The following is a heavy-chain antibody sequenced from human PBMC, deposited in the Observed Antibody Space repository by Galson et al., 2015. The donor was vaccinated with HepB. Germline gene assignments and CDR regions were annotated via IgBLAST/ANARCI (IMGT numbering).Heavy chain of an antibody. CDR1: GFPFSSYG. CDR3: ARDWWIPFYYFDY. Sequence: LRLSCSASGFPFSSYGMQWVRQAPGKGLEWVAAIWYDGSNKYYADSVKGRFTISIDNSKNTLYLQMNSLRAEDTAVYYCARDWWIPFYYFDYWGQGTLVTVSS. CDR2: IWYDGSNK. D-gene: IGHD2-15*01. J-gene: IGHJ4*02. V-gene: IGHV3-33*01.